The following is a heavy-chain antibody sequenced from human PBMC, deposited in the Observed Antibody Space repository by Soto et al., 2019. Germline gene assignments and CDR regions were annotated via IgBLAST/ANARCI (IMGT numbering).Heavy chain of an antibody. Sequence: GASVKVSCKASGGTFSSYTISWVRQAPGQGLEWMGRIIPILGIANYAQKFQGRVTITADKSTSTAYMELSSLRSEDTAVYYCARCDYDILTGYVGPFDPWGQGTLVTVSS. V-gene: IGHV1-69*02. D-gene: IGHD3-9*01. J-gene: IGHJ5*02. CDR3: ARCDYDILTGYVGPFDP. CDR2: IIPILGIA. CDR1: GGTFSSYT.